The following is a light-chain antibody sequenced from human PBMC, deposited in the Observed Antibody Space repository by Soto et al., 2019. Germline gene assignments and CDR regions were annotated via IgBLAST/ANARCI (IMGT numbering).Light chain of an antibody. J-gene: IGKJ1*01. CDR2: RTS. CDR1: QHIGSW. CDR3: QQYRA. V-gene: IGKV1-5*03. Sequence: DIQMTQSPSTLSASVGDRVTITCRASQHIGSWVAWYQQRPGTAPKLLISRTSNLEEGVPSRLSASVSGTDYTLTISSLQPDDFATYYCQQYRAFGQGTRVEIK.